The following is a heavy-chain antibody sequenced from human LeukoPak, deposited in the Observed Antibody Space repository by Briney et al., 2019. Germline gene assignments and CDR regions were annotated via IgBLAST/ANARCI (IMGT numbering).Heavy chain of an antibody. CDR3: ARTVASITIFGVDLNWFDP. D-gene: IGHD3-3*01. J-gene: IGHJ5*02. CDR1: GGSISSYY. CDR2: IYYSGST. Sequence: PSETLSLTCTVSGGSISSYYWSWIRQPPGKGLEWIGYIYYSGSTNYNPSLKSRVTISVDTSKNQISLKLSSVTAADTAVYYCARTVASITIFGVDLNWFDPWGQGTLVTVSS. V-gene: IGHV4-59*01.